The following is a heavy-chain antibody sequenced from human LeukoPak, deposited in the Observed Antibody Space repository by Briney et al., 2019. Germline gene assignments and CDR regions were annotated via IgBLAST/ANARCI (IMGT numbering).Heavy chain of an antibody. CDR1: GGTFSSYA. CDR3: ARARRDGYNFDPKASFDY. J-gene: IGHJ4*02. D-gene: IGHD5-24*01. CDR2: IVPIFGTA. V-gene: IGHV1-69*05. Sequence: SVKVSCKASGGTFSSYAISWVRQAPGQGLEWMGGIVPIFGTANYAQKFQGRVTMTRDTSTSTVYMELSSLRSEDTAVYYCARARRDGYNFDPKASFDYWGQGTLVTVSS.